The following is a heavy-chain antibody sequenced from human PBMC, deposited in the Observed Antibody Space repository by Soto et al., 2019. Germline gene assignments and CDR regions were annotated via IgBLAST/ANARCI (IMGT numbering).Heavy chain of an antibody. CDR1: GYTFTSYG. Sequence: QVQLVQSGAEVKKPGASVKVSCKASGYTFTSYGISWVRQAPGQGLEWMGWISAYNGNTNYAQKLQGRVTMTTDTSTSTAYMEMRSLRSDDTAVYYCAKLARYGSGSPLYYFDYWGQGTLVTVSS. D-gene: IGHD3-10*01. J-gene: IGHJ4*02. V-gene: IGHV1-18*01. CDR3: AKLARYGSGSPLYYFDY. CDR2: ISAYNGNT.